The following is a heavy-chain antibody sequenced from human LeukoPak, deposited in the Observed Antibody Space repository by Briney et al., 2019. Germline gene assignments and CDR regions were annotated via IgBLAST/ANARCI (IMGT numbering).Heavy chain of an antibody. CDR1: GGSISSSSYY. J-gene: IGHJ4*02. Sequence: SETLSLTCTVSGGSISSSSYYWGWIRQPPGKGLEWIGSIYYSGSTYYNPSLKSRVTISVDTSKNQFSLKLSSVTAADTAVYYCARPVWTDYGDYYFDYWGQGTLVTVSS. D-gene: IGHD4-17*01. CDR3: ARPVWTDYGDYYFDY. CDR2: IYYSGST. V-gene: IGHV4-39*01.